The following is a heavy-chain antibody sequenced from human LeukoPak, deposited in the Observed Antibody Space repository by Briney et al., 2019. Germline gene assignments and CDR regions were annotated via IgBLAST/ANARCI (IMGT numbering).Heavy chain of an antibody. CDR2: IIPIFGTA. D-gene: IGHD3-10*01. CDR3: ARSVWVGSGRYWRPYYYYMDV. CDR1: GGTFSSYA. J-gene: IGHJ6*03. Sequence: ASVKVSCKASGGTFSSYAISWVRQAPGQGLEWMGGIIPIFGTANYAQKFQGRVTITTDESTSTAYMELSSLRSEDTAVYYCARSVWVGSGRYWRPYYYYMDVWGKGTT. V-gene: IGHV1-69*05.